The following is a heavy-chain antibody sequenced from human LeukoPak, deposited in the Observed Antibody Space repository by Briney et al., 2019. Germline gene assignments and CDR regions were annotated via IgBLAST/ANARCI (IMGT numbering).Heavy chain of an antibody. J-gene: IGHJ4*02. Sequence: ASATVSCKASGYTFTDHYVHWVRQAPGQGLEWLGWINPKSGGTTYARKFQGRITMTRDTSINTAYMELIGLNSDDAAVYYCANSRVSGSGSVDFWGQGTLVTVSS. CDR3: ANSRVSGSGSVDF. CDR2: INPKSGGT. CDR1: GYTFTDHY. V-gene: IGHV1-2*02. D-gene: IGHD3-10*01.